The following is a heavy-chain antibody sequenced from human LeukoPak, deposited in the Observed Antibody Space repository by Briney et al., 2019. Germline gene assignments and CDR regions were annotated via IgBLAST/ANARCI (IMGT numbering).Heavy chain of an antibody. Sequence: GGSLRLSCAASGFTFSSYGMHWVRQAPGKGLEWVAVIWYDGSNKYYADSVKGRFTISRDNSKNTMYLQMNSLRAEDTAVYYCARDGDYYDSSGYYFDYWGQGTLVTVSS. CDR2: IWYDGSNK. CDR3: ARDGDYYDSSGYYFDY. J-gene: IGHJ4*02. D-gene: IGHD3-22*01. CDR1: GFTFSSYG. V-gene: IGHV3-33*01.